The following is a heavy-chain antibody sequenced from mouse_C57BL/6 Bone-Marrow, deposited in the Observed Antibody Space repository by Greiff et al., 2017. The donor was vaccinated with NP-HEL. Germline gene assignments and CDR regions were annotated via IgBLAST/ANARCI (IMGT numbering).Heavy chain of an antibody. CDR2: IDPEDGET. J-gene: IGHJ2*01. CDR1: GFNIKDYY. D-gene: IGHD2-4*01. V-gene: IGHV14-2*01. Sequence: EVQLQQSGAELVKPGASVKLSCTASGFNIKDYYMHWVKQRTEQGLEWIGRIDPEDGETNYAPQFQGKATITADTSSHTAYLQLSSLTSEDTAVYYCASIYYDYGRYYFDYWGQGTTLTVSS. CDR3: ASIYYDYGRYYFDY.